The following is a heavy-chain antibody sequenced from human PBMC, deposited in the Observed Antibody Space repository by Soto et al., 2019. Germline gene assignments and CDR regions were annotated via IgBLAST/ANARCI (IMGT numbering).Heavy chain of an antibody. J-gene: IGHJ4*02. CDR2: IRPNGGRA. D-gene: IGHD3-10*01. Sequence: ASVKVSCKASGYTFSNYYLHWMRQAPGQGLERLGIIRPNGGRADYASRFRGRVTMTRDMSTSTVYMELTSLRSEDTAVYFCAREPNESYYFDYWGQGTLVTVSS. CDR1: GYTFSNYY. CDR3: AREPNESYYFDY. V-gene: IGHV1-46*01.